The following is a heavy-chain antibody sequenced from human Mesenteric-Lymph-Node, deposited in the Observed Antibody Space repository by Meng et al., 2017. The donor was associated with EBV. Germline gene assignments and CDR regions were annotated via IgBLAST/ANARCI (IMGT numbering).Heavy chain of an antibody. CDR3: ARDGGGLWFGESKHFDS. J-gene: IGHJ4*02. CDR2: IYHSGSS. CDR1: GGPLSSSYW. Sequence: QVALAGRGPGLASASGALALPCAVSGGPLSSSYWGSWGRQPPGKGLEWIGEIYHSGSSNYNPSLESRVTMSVDKSKNQFSLKLRSVTAADTAVYYCARDGGGLWFGESKHFDSWGQGTLVTVSS. V-gene: IGHV4-4*02. D-gene: IGHD3-10*01.